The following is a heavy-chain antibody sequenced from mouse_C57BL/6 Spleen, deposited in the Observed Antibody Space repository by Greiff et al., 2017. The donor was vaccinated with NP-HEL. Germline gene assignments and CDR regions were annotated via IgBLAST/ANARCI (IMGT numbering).Heavy chain of an antibody. D-gene: IGHD4-1*01. J-gene: IGHJ4*01. V-gene: IGHV1-15*01. CDR2: IDPETGGT. CDR1: GYTFTDYE. CDR3: TELFYYAMDY. Sequence: QVQLQQSGAELVRPGASVTLSCKASGYTFTDYEMHWVKQTPVHGLEWIGAIDPETGGTAYNQKFKGKAILTADKSSSTAYMELRSLTSEDSAVYYCTELFYYAMDYWGQGTSVTVSS.